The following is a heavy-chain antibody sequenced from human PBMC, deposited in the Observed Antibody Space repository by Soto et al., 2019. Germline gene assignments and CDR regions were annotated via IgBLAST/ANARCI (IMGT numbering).Heavy chain of an antibody. D-gene: IGHD3-22*01. CDR1: GGSMSSSNW. V-gene: IGHV4-4*02. Sequence: SETLSLTCTVSGGSMSSSNWWNWVRQPPGKGLEWIGETHHSGRTNYNPSLKSRVTISVDKSKNHFSLKLSSVTAADTAVYYCAKDPYYYDSSGYDYWGQGTLVTVSS. J-gene: IGHJ4*02. CDR3: AKDPYYYDSSGYDY. CDR2: THHSGRT.